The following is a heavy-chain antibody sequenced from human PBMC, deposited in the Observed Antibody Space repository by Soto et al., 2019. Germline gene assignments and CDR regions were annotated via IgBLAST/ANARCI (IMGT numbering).Heavy chain of an antibody. Sequence: PSETLSLTCAVSGGSISSGGYSWSWIRQPPGKGREWIGEINHSGSTNYNPSLKSRVTISVDTSKNQFSLKLSSVTAADTAVYYCAGNLRGYSYSDYWGQGTLVTVSS. CDR3: AGNLRGYSYSDY. CDR2: INHSGST. J-gene: IGHJ4*02. CDR1: GGSISSGGYS. V-gene: IGHV4-30-2*01. D-gene: IGHD5-18*01.